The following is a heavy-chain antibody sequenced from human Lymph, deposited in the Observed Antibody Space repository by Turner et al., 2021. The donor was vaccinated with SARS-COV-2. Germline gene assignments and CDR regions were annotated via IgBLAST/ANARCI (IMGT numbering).Heavy chain of an antibody. CDR3: ARETVNNWVDP. CDR2: IYYGGST. CDR1: GGSMNSNY. J-gene: IGHJ5*02. D-gene: IGHD2-21*02. V-gene: IGHV4-59*01. Sequence: QVQLQESGPRLVKPLETLSLTCTVSGGSMNSNYWSWIRQPPGKRLEWIGYIYYGGSTNYNPSLESRVTISVDTSRNQFSLNLTSVTAADTAIYYRARETVNNWVDPWGQGTLVTVSS.